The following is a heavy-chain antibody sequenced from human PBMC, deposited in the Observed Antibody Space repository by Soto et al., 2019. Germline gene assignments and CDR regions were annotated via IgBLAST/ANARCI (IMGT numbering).Heavy chain of an antibody. D-gene: IGHD1-1*01. V-gene: IGHV3-21*01. CDR3: ARYDAFKAFDV. CDR2: ISSGSVYT. J-gene: IGHJ3*01. Sequence: GGSLRLSCAASGFTFNSYSVNWVRQAPGKGLEWVASISSGSVYTDFADSVKGRFTISRDDATNSVSLQMDSLRVENTGIYYCARYDAFKAFDVWGQGTMVTVSS. CDR1: GFTFNSYS.